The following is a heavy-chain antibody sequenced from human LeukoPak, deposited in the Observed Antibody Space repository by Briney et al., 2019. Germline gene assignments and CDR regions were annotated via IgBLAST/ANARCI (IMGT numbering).Heavy chain of an antibody. J-gene: IGHJ4*02. Sequence: GGSLRLSCAASGFTFSTFAMIWVRQPPGKGLEWVSSIFPSGGEIHYADSVRGRFTISRDNSKSTLSLQVNSLRAEDTAIYYCATYRQVLLPFESWGQGTLVTVSS. CDR2: IFPSGGEI. V-gene: IGHV3-23*01. CDR1: GFTFSTFA. D-gene: IGHD2-8*02. CDR3: ATYRQVLLPFES.